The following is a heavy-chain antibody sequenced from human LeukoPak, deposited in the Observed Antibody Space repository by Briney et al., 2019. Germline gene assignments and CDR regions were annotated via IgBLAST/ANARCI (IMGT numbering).Heavy chain of an antibody. J-gene: IGHJ4*02. V-gene: IGHV7-4-1*02. D-gene: IGHD3-10*01. CDR2: INTNTGNP. CDR1: GYTFTSYA. CDR3: ARKIFPYTMVRGWIDY. Sequence: ASVKVSCKASGYTFTSYAMNWMRQALGQGLEWMGWINTNTGNPTYAQGFTGRFVFSLDTSVSTAYLQISSLKAEDTAVYYCARKIFPYTMVRGWIDYWGQGTLVTVSS.